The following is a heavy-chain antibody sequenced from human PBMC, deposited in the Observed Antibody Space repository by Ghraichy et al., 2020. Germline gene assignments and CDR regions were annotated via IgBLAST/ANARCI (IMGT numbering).Heavy chain of an antibody. D-gene: IGHD2-2*01. J-gene: IGHJ4*02. Sequence: GGSLRLSCTASGFTFTSYAMSWVRQAPGKGLEWVSTISGSGGNTYYADSVKGRFTISRDNSKNTLYLQMNSLRAEDTAVYYCANFPSYQKYFAYWDQGTLVTVSS. CDR2: ISGSGGNT. V-gene: IGHV3-23*01. CDR1: GFTFTSYA. CDR3: ANFPSYQKYFAY.